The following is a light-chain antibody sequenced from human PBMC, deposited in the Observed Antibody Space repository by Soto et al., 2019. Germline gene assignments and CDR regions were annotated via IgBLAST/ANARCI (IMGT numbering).Light chain of an antibody. CDR1: SSDVGGYNY. J-gene: IGLJ1*01. V-gene: IGLV2-14*01. CDR3: TSYTSSITYV. Sequence: QSVLTQPASVSGSPGQSITISCTGTSSDVGGYNYVSWYQKHPGKAPKLMIYEVSNRPSGVSNRFSVSKSGNTASLTISGLQAEDEADYYCTSYTSSITYVFGTGTKVTVL. CDR2: EVS.